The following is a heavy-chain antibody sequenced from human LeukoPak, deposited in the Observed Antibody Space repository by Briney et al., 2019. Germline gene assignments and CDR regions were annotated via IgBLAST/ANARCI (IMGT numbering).Heavy chain of an antibody. CDR3: AKYYGSGSYLFPRPGLNRNRYYFDY. V-gene: IGHV3-23*01. D-gene: IGHD3-10*01. CDR1: GFTFSSYA. CDR2: ISGSGGST. J-gene: IGHJ4*02. Sequence: QAGGSLRLSCAASGFTFSSYAMSWARQAPGKGLEWVSAISGSGGSTYYADSVEGRFTISRDNSKNTLYLQMNSLRAEDTAVYYCAKYYGSGSYLFPRPGLNRNRYYFDYWGQGTLVTVSA.